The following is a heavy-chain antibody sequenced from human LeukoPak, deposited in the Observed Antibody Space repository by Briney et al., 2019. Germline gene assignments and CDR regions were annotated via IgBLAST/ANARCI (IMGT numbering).Heavy chain of an antibody. CDR2: IYSGGST. CDR3: ALGLVTDY. V-gene: IGHV3-66*01. J-gene: IGHJ4*02. Sequence: GGSLRLSCATSGFTVSSNFMSWVRQAPGKGLEWVSIIYSGGSTYYADSVKGRFTISRDNSKNTLYLQMNSLRVEDTAVYYCALGLVTDYWGQGTLVTVSS. D-gene: IGHD3-9*01. CDR1: GFTVSSNF.